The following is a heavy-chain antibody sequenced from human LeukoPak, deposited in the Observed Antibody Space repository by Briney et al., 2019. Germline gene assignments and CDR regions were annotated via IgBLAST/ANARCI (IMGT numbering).Heavy chain of an antibody. J-gene: IGHJ3*02. Sequence: GGSLRLSCAASGFTFSSYGMHWVRQAPGKGLEWVAVISYDGSNKYYADSVKGRFTISRDNSKNTLYLQMNSLRAEDTAVYYCATRYGSGRDAFDIWGQGTMVTVSS. CDR2: ISYDGSNK. CDR3: ATRYGSGRDAFDI. CDR1: GFTFSSYG. V-gene: IGHV3-30*03. D-gene: IGHD3-10*01.